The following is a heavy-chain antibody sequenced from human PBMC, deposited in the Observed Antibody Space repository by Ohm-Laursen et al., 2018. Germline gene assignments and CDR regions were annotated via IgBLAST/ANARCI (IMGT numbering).Heavy chain of an antibody. V-gene: IGHV4-38-2*01. CDR1: GYSISSGYY. CDR3: ARAQNTMVRGVIPRPNWFDP. J-gene: IGHJ5*02. Sequence: SGTLSLTCAVSGYSISSGYYWGWIRQPPGKGLEWIGTIYHSGSTNYNPSLKSRVTISVDTSKNQFSLKLSSVTAADTAVYYCARAQNTMVRGVIPRPNWFDPWSHGTLVTVSS. D-gene: IGHD3-10*01. CDR2: IYHSGST.